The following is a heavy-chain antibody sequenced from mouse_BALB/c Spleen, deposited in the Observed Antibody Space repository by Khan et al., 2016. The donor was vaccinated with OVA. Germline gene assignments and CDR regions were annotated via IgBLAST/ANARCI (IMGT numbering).Heavy chain of an antibody. Sequence: DLVKPGASVKLSCKASGYTFTSYWINWIKQRPGQGLEWIGRISPGSGTPYYNEMFKGKATLTVDTSSSTANIQLSSLSSEDSAVYFCARENYYGSSNYAVDYWGQGTSVTVSS. J-gene: IGHJ4*01. CDR3: ARENYYGSSNYAVDY. CDR2: ISPGSGTP. V-gene: IGHV1S41*01. CDR1: GYTFTSYW. D-gene: IGHD1-1*01.